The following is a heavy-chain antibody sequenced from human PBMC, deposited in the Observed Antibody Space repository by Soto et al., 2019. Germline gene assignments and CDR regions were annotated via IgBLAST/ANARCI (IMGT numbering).Heavy chain of an antibody. CDR2: IYYSGST. CDR1: GGSISSYY. V-gene: IGHV4-59*01. D-gene: IGHD6-19*01. Sequence: SETLSLTCTVSGGSISSYYWSWIRQPPGKGLEWIGYIYYSGSTNYNPSPKSRVTISVDTSKNQFSLKLSSVTAADTAVYYCARGIRQWLVHYWGQGTLVTVSS. CDR3: ARGIRQWLVHY. J-gene: IGHJ4*02.